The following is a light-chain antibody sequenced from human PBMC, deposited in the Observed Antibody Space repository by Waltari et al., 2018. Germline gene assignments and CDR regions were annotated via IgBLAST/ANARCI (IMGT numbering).Light chain of an antibody. CDR2: FDN. J-gene: IGLJ2*01. CDR3: QVWDSRSDRA. CDR1: NTGGTS. Sequence: SYVLTQPPSVSVAPGKTATITCGGGNTGGTSGHWYQQKAGQAPVLVIYFDNDRPSGIPERFSGSNSGDTATLTISRVEAGDEADYYCQVWDSRSDRAFGGGTKLTVL. V-gene: IGLV3-21*04.